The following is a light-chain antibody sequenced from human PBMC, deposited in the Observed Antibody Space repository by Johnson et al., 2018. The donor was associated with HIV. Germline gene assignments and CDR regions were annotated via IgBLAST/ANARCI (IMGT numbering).Light chain of an antibody. CDR2: EYN. J-gene: IGLJ1*01. CDR1: SSNIENYF. Sequence: QSVLTQPPSVSAAPGQRVNISCSGNSSNIENYFVSWYQQLPGAAPRLVIYEYNKRPSGIPDRFSGSKSGASATLGITGLQTGDEADYYCGIWEASLGAQYVFGSGTKVTVL. V-gene: IGLV1-51*02. CDR3: GIWEASLGAQYV.